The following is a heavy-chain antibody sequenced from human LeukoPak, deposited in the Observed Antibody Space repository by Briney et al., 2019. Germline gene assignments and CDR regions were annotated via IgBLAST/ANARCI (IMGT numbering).Heavy chain of an antibody. CDR3: AKNNLRKFGELFGALDI. CDR1: GFTFSSYA. J-gene: IGHJ3*02. D-gene: IGHD3-10*01. CDR2: ISGSGGST. V-gene: IGHV3-23*01. Sequence: GGSLRLSCAASGFTFSSYAMSWVRQAPGKGLEWVSAISGSGGSTYYADSVKGRFTISRDNSKNTLYLQMNSLRAEDTAVYYCAKNNLRKFGELFGALDIWGEGTMVTVSS.